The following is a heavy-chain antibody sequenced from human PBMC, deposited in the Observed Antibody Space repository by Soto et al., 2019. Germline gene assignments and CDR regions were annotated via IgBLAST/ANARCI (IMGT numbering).Heavy chain of an antibody. J-gene: IGHJ4*02. V-gene: IGHV5-10-1*03. Sequence: EVQLVQSGAEVKKPGESLRISCKGSGYSFTNYWISWVRQMPGKGLEWVGRIDPSDSYTKYSPSFQGHVTISADKSINTAYLQWSSLKASDSATYYCARLSLGVRWDLPNWGQGTLVTVSS. CDR2: IDPSDSYT. D-gene: IGHD1-26*01. CDR1: GYSFTNYW. CDR3: ARLSLGVRWDLPN.